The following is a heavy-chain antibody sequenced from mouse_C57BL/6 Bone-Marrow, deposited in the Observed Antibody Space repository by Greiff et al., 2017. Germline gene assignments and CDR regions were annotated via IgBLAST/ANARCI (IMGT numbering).Heavy chain of an antibody. CDR2: IDPENGDT. Sequence: EVQLQQSGAELVRPGASVKLSCTASGFNIKDDYMHWVKQRPEQGLEWIGWIDPENGDTEYASKFQGKATITADTSSNTAYLQLSSLTSEDTAVYYCTFHYDPFAYWGQGTLVTVSA. CDR1: GFNIKDDY. CDR3: TFHYDPFAY. J-gene: IGHJ3*01. D-gene: IGHD2-4*01. V-gene: IGHV14-4*01.